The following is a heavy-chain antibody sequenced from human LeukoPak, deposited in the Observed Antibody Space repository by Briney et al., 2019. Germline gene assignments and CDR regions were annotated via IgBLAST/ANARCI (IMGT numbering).Heavy chain of an antibody. V-gene: IGHV3-53*04. Sequence: PGGSLRLSCAASGFTVSSNYMSWVRQAPGKGLEGGSVIYSGGSTYYSDSVKGRFTISRHNSKNTLYLQMNSLRAEDTAVYYCARVPVHPLSVTTYWVDVWGQGTTVTVSS. CDR3: ARVPVHPLSVTTYWVDV. CDR2: IYSGGST. CDR1: GFTVSSNY. J-gene: IGHJ6*02. D-gene: IGHD4-17*01.